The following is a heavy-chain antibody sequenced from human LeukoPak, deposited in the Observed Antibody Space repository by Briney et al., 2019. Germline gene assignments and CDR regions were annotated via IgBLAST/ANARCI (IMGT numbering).Heavy chain of an antibody. J-gene: IGHJ4*02. D-gene: IGHD2-15*01. CDR3: ARGGGYCSGGSCYVGY. V-gene: IGHV3-33*01. Sequence: PGRSLRLSCAASGFTFSGYGMHWVRQAPDKGLEWVAVIWYDGNNKYYADSVKGRFTISRDNSKNTLYLQMNSLRAEDKAVYYCARGGGYCSGGSCYVGYWGQGTLVTVSS. CDR2: IWYDGNNK. CDR1: GFTFSGYG.